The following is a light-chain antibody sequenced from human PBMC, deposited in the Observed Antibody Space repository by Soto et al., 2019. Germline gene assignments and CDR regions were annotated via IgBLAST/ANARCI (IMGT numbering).Light chain of an antibody. J-gene: IGKJ5*01. V-gene: IGKV1-9*01. CDR3: QQLNSYPIT. CDR2: AAS. Sequence: DVQLTQSPSTLSAPVGDRVTITCRASQGISSYLAWYQQKPGKAPKLLIYAASTLQSGVPSRFGGSGSGTDFTLTISSLQPEDFATYYCQQLNSYPITFGQGTRLEIK. CDR1: QGISSY.